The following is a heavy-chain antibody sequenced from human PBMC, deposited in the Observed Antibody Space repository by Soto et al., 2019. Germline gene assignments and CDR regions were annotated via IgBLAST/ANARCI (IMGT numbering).Heavy chain of an antibody. J-gene: IGHJ4*02. CDR3: VRGEGGWETY. Sequence: EVQLMESGGGLVQPGGSLRLSCAASGFTFSSYWMQWVRQAPGKGLVWVSRINSDGSSTTYADSVKGRFTISRDNAKNTLYLQMNSLRAEDTAGYYCVRGEGGWETYWGQGTLVTVSS. CDR2: INSDGSST. CDR1: GFTFSSYW. D-gene: IGHD6-19*01. V-gene: IGHV3-74*01.